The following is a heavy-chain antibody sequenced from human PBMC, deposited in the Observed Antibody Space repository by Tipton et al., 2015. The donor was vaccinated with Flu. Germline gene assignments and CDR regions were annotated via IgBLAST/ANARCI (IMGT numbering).Heavy chain of an antibody. CDR2: IYTNANT. V-gene: IGHV4-61*02. J-gene: IGHJ5*02. CDR1: GGSISRGSYY. D-gene: IGHD4-11*01. CDR3: ARRDYSNYVSEPKNWFDP. Sequence: TLSLTCTVSGGSISRGSYYYNWIRQPAGKGLEWIGRIYTNANTNYKPSLKSRVTISVDASKNQFTLRLSSVTAADTALYYCARRDYSNYVSEPKNWFDPWGQGTLVTVSS.